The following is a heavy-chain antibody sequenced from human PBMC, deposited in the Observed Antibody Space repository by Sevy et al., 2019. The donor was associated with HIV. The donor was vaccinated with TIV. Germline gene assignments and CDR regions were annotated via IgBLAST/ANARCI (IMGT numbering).Heavy chain of an antibody. V-gene: IGHV3-21*01. CDR3: ARGYCSGTSCSSGRAWVAFDI. Sequence: GGSLRLSCAVSGFTFSSYSMYWVRQAPGKGLEWVSSISSSSNYIYYADSVKGRFTISRDNAKDSLFLQMNRLRAEDTAIYYCARGYCSGTSCSSGRAWVAFDIWGQGTMVTVS. CDR2: ISSSSNYI. D-gene: IGHD2-15*01. CDR1: GFTFSSYS. J-gene: IGHJ3*02.